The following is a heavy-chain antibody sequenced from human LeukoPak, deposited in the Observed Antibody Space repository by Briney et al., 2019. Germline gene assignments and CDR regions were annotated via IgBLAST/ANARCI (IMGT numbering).Heavy chain of an antibody. CDR1: GFTFSSYS. CDR2: ISSSSSTI. CDR3: ARGYSSSWPDY. Sequence: GGSLRLSCAASGFTFSSYSMNWVRQAPGKGLEWVSYISSSSSTIYYADSVKGRFTISGDNAKNSLYLQMNSLRAEDTAVYYCARGYSSSWPDYWGQGTLVTVSS. D-gene: IGHD6-13*01. V-gene: IGHV3-48*01. J-gene: IGHJ4*02.